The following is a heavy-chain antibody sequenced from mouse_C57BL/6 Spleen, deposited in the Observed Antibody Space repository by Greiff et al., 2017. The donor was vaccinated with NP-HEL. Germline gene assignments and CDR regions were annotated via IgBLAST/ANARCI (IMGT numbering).Heavy chain of an antibody. Sequence: VKLQESGAELVRPGTSVKVSCKASGYAFTNYLIEWVKQRPGQGLEWIGVINPGSGGTNYNEKFKGKATLTADKSSSTAYMQLSSLTSEDSAVYFCARRTLYYYGPSWFAYWGQGTLVTVSA. J-gene: IGHJ3*01. CDR1: GYAFTNYL. CDR3: ARRTLYYYGPSWFAY. D-gene: IGHD1-1*01. V-gene: IGHV1-54*01. CDR2: INPGSGGT.